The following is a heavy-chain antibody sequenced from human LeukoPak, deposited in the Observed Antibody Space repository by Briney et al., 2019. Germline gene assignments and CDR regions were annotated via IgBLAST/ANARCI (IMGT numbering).Heavy chain of an antibody. CDR1: GFTVSSNY. CDR2: IYSGGST. V-gene: IGHV3-53*01. J-gene: IGHJ4*02. D-gene: IGHD2-2*01. CDR3: AKAVCSSTSCYA. Sequence: GGSLRLSCAASGFTVSSNYMSWVRQAPGKGLEWVSVIYSGGSTYYADSVKGRFTISRDNSKNTLYLQMNSLRAEDTAVYYCAKAVCSSTSCYAWGQGTLVTVSS.